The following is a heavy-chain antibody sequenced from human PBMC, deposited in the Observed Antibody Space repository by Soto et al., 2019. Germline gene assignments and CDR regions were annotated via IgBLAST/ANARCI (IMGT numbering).Heavy chain of an antibody. CDR2: INSDGSST. J-gene: IGHJ4*02. D-gene: IGHD3-10*01. V-gene: IGHV3-74*01. Sequence: GGSLRLSYAASGFTFSSYWMHWVRQAPGKGLVWVSRINSDGSSTSYADSVKGRFTISRDNAKNTLYLQMNSLRAEDTAVYYCARGGSGLPRNFYWGQGTLVTVSS. CDR3: ARGGSGLPRNFY. CDR1: GFTFSSYW.